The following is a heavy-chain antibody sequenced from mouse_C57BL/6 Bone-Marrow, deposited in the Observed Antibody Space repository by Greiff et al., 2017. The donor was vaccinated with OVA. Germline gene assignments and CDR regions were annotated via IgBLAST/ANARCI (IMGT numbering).Heavy chain of an antibody. J-gene: IGHJ4*01. D-gene: IGHD1-1*01. V-gene: IGHV5-12*01. CDR1: GFTFSDYY. Sequence: EVKLMEPGGGLVQPGGSLKLSCAASGFTFSDYYMYWVRQTPEKRLEWVAYISTGGGSTYYPDTVKGRFTISRDNAKNTLYLQMSRLKSEDTAMYYCAGHGYGSTPYAMDYWGQGTSVTVSS. CDR3: AGHGYGSTPYAMDY. CDR2: ISTGGGST.